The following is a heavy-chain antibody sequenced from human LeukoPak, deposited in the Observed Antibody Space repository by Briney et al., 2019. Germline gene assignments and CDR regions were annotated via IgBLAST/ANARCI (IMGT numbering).Heavy chain of an antibody. J-gene: IGHJ5*02. CDR1: GFTFSSYE. V-gene: IGHV3-21*06. CDR2: ISSTSTYI. Sequence: GGSLRLSCAASGFTFSSYEMNWVRQAPGKGLEWVSSISSTSTYIYYADSVKGRFTVSRDNAKNSLFLKMNSLRAEDTAVYYCARGSGYCTTTTCPGWFDPWGQGTLVTVSS. CDR3: ARGSGYCTTTTCPGWFDP. D-gene: IGHD2-2*01.